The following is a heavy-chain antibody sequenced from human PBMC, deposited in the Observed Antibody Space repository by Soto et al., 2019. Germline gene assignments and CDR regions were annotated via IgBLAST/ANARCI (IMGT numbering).Heavy chain of an antibody. D-gene: IGHD6-13*01. CDR2: ISSSSSYI. J-gene: IGHJ6*02. Sequence: GGFLRLSCAASGFTFSSYSMNWVRQAPGKGLEWVSSISSSSSYIYYADSVKGRFTISRDNAKNSLYLQMNSLRAEDTAVYYCARDPYSSSWTGYYYYGMDVWGQGTTVTVSS. CDR1: GFTFSSYS. CDR3: ARDPYSSSWTGYYYYGMDV. V-gene: IGHV3-21*01.